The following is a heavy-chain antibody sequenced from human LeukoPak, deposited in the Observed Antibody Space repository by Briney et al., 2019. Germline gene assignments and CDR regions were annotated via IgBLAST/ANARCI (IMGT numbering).Heavy chain of an antibody. J-gene: IGHJ4*02. V-gene: IGHV4-59*08. CDR1: GGSISSYY. Sequence: SETLSLTCTVSGGSISSYYWSWIRQPPGKGLEWIGYIYYSGSTNYSPSLKSRVTISVDTSKNQFSLKLSSVTAADTAVYYCASEKMEDSSSWYPRYWGQGTLVTVSS. D-gene: IGHD6-13*01. CDR2: IYYSGST. CDR3: ASEKMEDSSSWYPRY.